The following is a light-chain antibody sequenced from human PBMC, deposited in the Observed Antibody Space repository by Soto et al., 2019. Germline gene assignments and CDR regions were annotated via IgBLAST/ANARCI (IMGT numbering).Light chain of an antibody. Sequence: DIQMTQSPSTLSSSLGGIFTITFRASQSISSWLAWYQQKPGKAPKXLIYDASNLETGVPSRFSGSGSGTDFTFTISSLQPEDIATYYCQQYDNLPTFGQGTRLEIK. J-gene: IGKJ5*01. CDR1: QSISSW. CDR3: QQYDNLPT. V-gene: IGKV1-33*01. CDR2: DAS.